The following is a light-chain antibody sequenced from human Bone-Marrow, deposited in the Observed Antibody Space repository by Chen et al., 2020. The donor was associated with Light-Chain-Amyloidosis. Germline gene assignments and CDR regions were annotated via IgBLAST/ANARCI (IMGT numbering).Light chain of an antibody. J-gene: IGLJ1*01. CDR1: SSDVGGDNH. Sequence: QSALTQPASVSGSPGPSITIACTGTSSDVGGDNHVSWYQKHPDKAPKLMIYEVTNRPSWVPYRFAGSKSDNTASLTISGLQTEDEADYFCSSYTITNTLVFGSGTRVTVL. CDR3: SSYTITNTLV. V-gene: IGLV2-14*01. CDR2: EVT.